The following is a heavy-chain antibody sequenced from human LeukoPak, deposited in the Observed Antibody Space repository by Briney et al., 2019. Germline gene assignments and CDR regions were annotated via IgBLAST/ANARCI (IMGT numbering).Heavy chain of an antibody. Sequence: PSETLSLTCTVSGGSISSYYWSWIRQPPGKGLEWIGYIYTSGSTNYNPSLKSRVTISVDTSKNQFSLKLSSVTAADTAVYYCARHSGYSYGMFDYWGQGTLVTVSS. J-gene: IGHJ4*02. D-gene: IGHD5-18*01. CDR2: IYTSGST. CDR3: ARHSGYSYGMFDY. CDR1: GGSISSYY. V-gene: IGHV4-4*09.